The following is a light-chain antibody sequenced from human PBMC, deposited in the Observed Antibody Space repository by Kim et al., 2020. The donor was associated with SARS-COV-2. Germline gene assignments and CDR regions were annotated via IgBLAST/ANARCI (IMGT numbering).Light chain of an antibody. CDR1: QSVGSN. CDR2: GAS. J-gene: IGKJ4*01. Sequence: EIVMTQSPATLSVSPGERATLSCRASQSVGSNLAWFQQKPGQAPRLLIHGASTRATGIPARFTGSGSGTEFTLTISSLKSEDFAVYYCQQYNQWPPLTFGGGTKVDIK. CDR3: QQYNQWPPLT. V-gene: IGKV3-15*01.